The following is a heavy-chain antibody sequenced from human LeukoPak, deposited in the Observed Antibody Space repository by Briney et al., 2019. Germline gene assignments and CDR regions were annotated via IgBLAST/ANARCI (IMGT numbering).Heavy chain of an antibody. J-gene: IGHJ6*03. V-gene: IGHV3-48*03. Sequence: GGSLRLSCAASGFTFSSYEMNWVRQVPGKGLEWVSYISSSGSTIYYADSVKGRFTISRDNAKNSLYLQMNSLRAEDTAVYYCARDNANYYGSGRPEYYMDVWGKGTTVTISS. CDR1: GFTFSSYE. CDR3: ARDNANYYGSGRPEYYMDV. CDR2: ISSSGSTI. D-gene: IGHD3-10*01.